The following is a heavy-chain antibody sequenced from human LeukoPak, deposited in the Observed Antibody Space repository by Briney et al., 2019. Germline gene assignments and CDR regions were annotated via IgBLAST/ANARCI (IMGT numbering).Heavy chain of an antibody. CDR2: IKSKTDGGTT. CDR3: SAATVTSSGLFYFDY. D-gene: IGHD4-17*01. CDR1: GFTFSNAW. V-gene: IGHV3-15*01. J-gene: IGHJ4*02. Sequence: GGSLRLSCAASGFTFSNAWTSRVRQAPGEGLEWVGRIKSKTDGGTTDYAAPVKGRFTISRADSKNTVYLQMNSLKTEDTAVYYCSAATVTSSGLFYFDYWGQGTLVTVSS.